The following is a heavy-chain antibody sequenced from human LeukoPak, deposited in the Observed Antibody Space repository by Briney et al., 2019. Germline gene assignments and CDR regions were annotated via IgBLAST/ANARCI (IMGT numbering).Heavy chain of an antibody. CDR2: VFNGGNT. V-gene: IGHV4-59*11. CDR3: ATRPAGSTWYGVFDY. Sequence: SETLSLTCSVSGGSINSHYWSWIRQPPGKGLEWIGYVFNGGNTNYNPTLKSRVTMSVDTSRDQFSLRLSSVTAADTAIYYCATRPAGSTWYGVFDYWSQGTLVTVSS. D-gene: IGHD6-13*01. CDR1: GGSINSHY. J-gene: IGHJ4*02.